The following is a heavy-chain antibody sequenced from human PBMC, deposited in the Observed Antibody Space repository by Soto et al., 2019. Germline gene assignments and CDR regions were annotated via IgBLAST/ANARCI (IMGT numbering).Heavy chain of an antibody. CDR1: GGSISSGDYY. V-gene: IGHV4-30-4*01. J-gene: IGHJ6*02. D-gene: IGHD3-3*01. CDR2: IYYSGST. CDR3: ARAQGPSTYYDFWSGSGGPYYGMDV. Sequence: SETLSLTCTVSGGSISSGDYYWSWIRQPPGKGLERIGYIYYSGSTYYNPSLKSRVTISVDTSKNQFSLKLSSVTAADTAVYYCARAQGPSTYYDFWSGSGGPYYGMDVWGQGTTVTVYS.